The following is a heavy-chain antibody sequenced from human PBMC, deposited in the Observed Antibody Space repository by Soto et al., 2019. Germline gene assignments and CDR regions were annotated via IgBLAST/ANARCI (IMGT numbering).Heavy chain of an antibody. CDR1: GFAFSISG. V-gene: IGHV3-48*04. Sequence: EVQLVESGGGLVQPGGSLRLSCAASGFAFSISGMNWVRQAPGKGLEWLSYISTTSGTIYYADSVKGRFTISRDNAKNSLYLQMHSLRTEDTAVYYCARSAGDYWGQVTLVTVSS. CDR2: ISTTSGTI. J-gene: IGHJ4*02. CDR3: ARSAGDY.